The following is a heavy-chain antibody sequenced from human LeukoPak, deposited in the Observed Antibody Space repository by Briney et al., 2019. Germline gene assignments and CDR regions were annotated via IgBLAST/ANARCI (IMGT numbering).Heavy chain of an antibody. J-gene: IGHJ4*02. Sequence: SGGSLRLSCAASGFIFNEYGMHWVRQAPGKGLDWVALIQPDGNDKYYVDSVKGRFTVSRDNSKNTLYLQLNSLRVEDTALYYCAKRDKTTEFDYWGQGTLVTVSS. CDR3: AKRDKTTEFDY. CDR2: IQPDGNDK. D-gene: IGHD1-1*01. V-gene: IGHV3-30*02. CDR1: GFIFNEYG.